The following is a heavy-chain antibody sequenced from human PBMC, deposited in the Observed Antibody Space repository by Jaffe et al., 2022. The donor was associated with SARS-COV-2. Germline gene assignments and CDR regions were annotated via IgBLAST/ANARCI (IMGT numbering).Heavy chain of an antibody. J-gene: IGHJ5*02. V-gene: IGHV4-39*01. Sequence: QLQLQESGPGLVKPSETLSLICTVSGGSISSSSYYWGWIRQPPGKGLEWIGSIYYSGSTYYNPSLKSRVTISVDMSKNQFSLELSSVTAADTAVYYCARLRVAAAAGGSFWLDPWGQGAPVTVSS. D-gene: IGHD6-13*01. CDR1: GGSISSSSYY. CDR2: IYYSGST. CDR3: ARLRVAAAAGGSFWLDP.